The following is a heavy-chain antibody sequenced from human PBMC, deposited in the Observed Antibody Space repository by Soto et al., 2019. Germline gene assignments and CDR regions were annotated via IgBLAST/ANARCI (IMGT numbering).Heavy chain of an antibody. Sequence: VGSLRLSCAASGFPLSSYWMNWVRQAPGKGLEWVANIKQDGSEKYYVDSVKGRFTISRDNAKNSLYLQMNSLRAEDTAVYYCARNFLSPDYWGQGTLVTVSS. CDR2: IKQDGSEK. V-gene: IGHV3-7*01. CDR1: GFPLSSYW. J-gene: IGHJ4*02. CDR3: ARNFLSPDY.